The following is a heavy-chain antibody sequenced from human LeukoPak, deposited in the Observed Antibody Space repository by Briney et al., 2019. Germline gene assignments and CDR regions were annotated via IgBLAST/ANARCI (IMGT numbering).Heavy chain of an antibody. D-gene: IGHD6-25*01. CDR1: GFILSNYG. CDR2: FSHDRRVK. V-gene: IGHV3-30*18. J-gene: IGHJ1*01. CDR3: AKEPNSYTTGWYFQH. Sequence: PLRCLRLSCVASGFILSNYGMRWVRPAPGAGLEWVAVFSHDRRVKFYADSVKGRFTISRDNSKNTLDLQMYSLRAEDTAVYFCAKEPNSYTTGWYFQHWGHGTLVTVSS.